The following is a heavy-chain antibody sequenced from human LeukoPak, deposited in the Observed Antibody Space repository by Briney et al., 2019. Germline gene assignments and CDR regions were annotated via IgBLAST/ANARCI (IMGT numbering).Heavy chain of an antibody. D-gene: IGHD4-17*01. V-gene: IGHV4-39*01. Sequence: KPAETLSLTCTVSGGPLRRRGYFWGWIRHPPGKGLEWMGSIYYSGNTYYNPSLKSRVTISVDTSKNQFSMKLSSVTAADTAVYCCARSTTVTPDLDYWGQGTLVTVSS. CDR3: ARSTTVTPDLDY. CDR1: GGPLRRRGYF. J-gene: IGHJ4*02. CDR2: IYYSGNT.